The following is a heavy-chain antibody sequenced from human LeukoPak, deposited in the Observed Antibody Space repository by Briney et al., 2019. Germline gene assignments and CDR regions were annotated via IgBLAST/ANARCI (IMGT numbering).Heavy chain of an antibody. V-gene: IGHV1-18*01. CDR3: ARRGPAAIRYYGMDV. D-gene: IGHD2-2*02. CDR1: GYTFTSYG. CDR2: ISAYNGNT. J-gene: IGHJ6*02. Sequence: GASVKVSCKASGYTFTSYGISWVRQAPGQGLEWMGWISAYNGNTNYAQKLQGRVTMTTDTSTSTAYMELRSLRSDDTAVYYCARRGPAAIRYYGMDVWGQGTTVTVSS.